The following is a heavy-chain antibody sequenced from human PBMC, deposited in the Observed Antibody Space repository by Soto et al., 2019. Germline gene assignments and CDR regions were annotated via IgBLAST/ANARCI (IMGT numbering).Heavy chain of an antibody. CDR3: ARELFGSYAPAGY. CDR2: VSHTGIT. Sequence: QVQLQESGPGLVKPSETLSLTCAVFGGSISSSNWWSWVRQPPGKGLEYIGEVSHTGITKYNPSPKSRLTISLDQSNNQLSLKLTSVTAADTAVYYCARELFGSYAPAGYWGPGTLVTVSS. J-gene: IGHJ4*02. V-gene: IGHV4-4*02. D-gene: IGHD1-26*01. CDR1: GGSISSSNW.